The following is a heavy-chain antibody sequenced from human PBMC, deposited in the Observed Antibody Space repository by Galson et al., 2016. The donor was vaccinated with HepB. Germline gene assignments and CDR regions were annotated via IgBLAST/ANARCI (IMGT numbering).Heavy chain of an antibody. J-gene: IGHJ4*02. Sequence: SETLSLTCTVSGGSVSSGGYFWSWIQQPPGRGLEWIGYFYSSENTNYNPSLRSRVTISGDTSRNQFSLKLTSVTAADTAVYYCARDQHGSFFAYWGQGTLVTVSS. CDR2: FYSSENT. CDR1: GGSVSSGGYF. V-gene: IGHV4-61*08. D-gene: IGHD3-10*01. CDR3: ARDQHGSFFAY.